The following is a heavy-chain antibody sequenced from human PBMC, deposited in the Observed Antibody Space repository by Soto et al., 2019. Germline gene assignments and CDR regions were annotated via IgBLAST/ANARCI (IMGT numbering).Heavy chain of an antibody. D-gene: IGHD3-22*01. CDR2: IYYSGST. J-gene: IGHJ6*03. CDR1: GGSISSYY. Sequence: PSETLSLTCTVSGGSISSYYWSWIRQPPGKGLEWIGYIYYSGSTNYNPSLKSRVTISVDTSKNQFSLKLSSVTAADTAVYYCARGYYYDSSGYYYYYMDVWGKGTTVTV. V-gene: IGHV4-59*01. CDR3: ARGYYYDSSGYYYYYMDV.